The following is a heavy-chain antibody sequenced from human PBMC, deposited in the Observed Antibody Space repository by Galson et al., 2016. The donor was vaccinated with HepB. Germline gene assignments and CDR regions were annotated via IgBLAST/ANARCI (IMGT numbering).Heavy chain of an antibody. J-gene: IGHJ4*02. CDR3: AKDKQLLWSGGIDY. CDR2: ISWNSGSI. CDR1: GFRFDDYA. V-gene: IGHV3-9*01. D-gene: IGHD3-10*02. Sequence: SLRLSCAASGFRFDDYAMHWVRQAPGKGLEWVSGISWNSGSIGYADSLKGRFTISRDNAKNSLYLQLNSLRAEDTALYYCAKDKQLLWSGGIDYWGQGTLATVSS.